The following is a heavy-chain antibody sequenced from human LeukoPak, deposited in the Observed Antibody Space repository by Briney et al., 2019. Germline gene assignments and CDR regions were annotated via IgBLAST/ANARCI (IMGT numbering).Heavy chain of an antibody. D-gene: IGHD3-3*01. CDR2: IRYDGSNK. CDR3: AKELYDFWSGPFDY. J-gene: IGHJ4*02. Sequence: PGGSLRLSCAASGFTFSSYGMHLVRQAPGKGLEWVAFIRYDGSNKYYADSVKGRFTISRDNSKNTLYLQMNSLRAEDTAVYYCAKELYDFWSGPFDYWGQGTLVTVSS. V-gene: IGHV3-30*02. CDR1: GFTFSSYG.